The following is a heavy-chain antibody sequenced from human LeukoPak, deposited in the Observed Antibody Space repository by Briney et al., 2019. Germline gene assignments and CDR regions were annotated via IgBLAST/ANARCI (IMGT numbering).Heavy chain of an antibody. D-gene: IGHD2-8*01. CDR3: ARGFAVYAARGRYYDYYYMDV. CDR2: IITIFGTA. Sequence: SVKVSCKASGGTFSSYAISLVRQAPGQGLEWMGRIITIFGTANYAQKFQGRVTITTDESTSTAYMELSSMRSEDTAVYYCARGFAVYAARGRYYDYYYMDVWGKGTTVTVSS. CDR1: GGTFSSYA. J-gene: IGHJ6*03. V-gene: IGHV1-69*05.